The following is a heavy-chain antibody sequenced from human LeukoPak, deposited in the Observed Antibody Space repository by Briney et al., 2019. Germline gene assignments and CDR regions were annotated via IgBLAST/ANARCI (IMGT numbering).Heavy chain of an antibody. CDR3: GGVPRDTAAQYWFDP. D-gene: IGHD2-2*01. CDR1: GGSITSISYY. Sequence: SETLSLTCTVSGGSITSISYYWSWIRQPPGKGLEWIGSIYYSGSTYYNPSLKSRVTIPVDTSKNQFSLKLSSVTAADTAVYSRGGVPRDTAAQYWFDPWGQGTLVTVSS. CDR2: IYYSGST. V-gene: IGHV4-39*07. J-gene: IGHJ5*02.